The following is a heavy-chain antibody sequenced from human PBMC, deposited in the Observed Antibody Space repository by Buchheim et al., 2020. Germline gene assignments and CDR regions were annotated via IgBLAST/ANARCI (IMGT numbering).Heavy chain of an antibody. CDR1: GFTFSSYG. CDR3: ARAGYYDFWSGFQSGYYYYGMDV. D-gene: IGHD3-3*01. Sequence: QVQLVESGGGVVQPGRSLRLSCAASGFTFSSYGMHWVRQAPGKGLEWVAVIWYDGSNNYYADSVKGRFTISRDTSKNTLYLQMNSLRAEDTAVYYCARAGYYDFWSGFQSGYYYYGMDVWGQGTT. CDR2: IWYDGSNN. J-gene: IGHJ6*02. V-gene: IGHV3-33*01.